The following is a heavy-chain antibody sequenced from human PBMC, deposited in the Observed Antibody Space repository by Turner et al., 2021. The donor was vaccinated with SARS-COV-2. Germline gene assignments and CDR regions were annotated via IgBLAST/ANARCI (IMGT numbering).Heavy chain of an antibody. V-gene: IGHV1-2*02. CDR3: AGQVADCTNGICPTFDP. CDR1: GYTFIDYY. CDR2: IHPRAGNA. D-gene: IGHD2-8*01. J-gene: IGHJ5*02. Sequence: QAQLVQSGADVKKPGASVKVSCKASGYTFIDYYIHWVRQAPGQGLEWMGWIHPRAGNAFYAQAFQGRVRMTRDTSISTAYLELSGLTSDDTAVYYCAGQVADCTNGICPTFDPWGQGALVTVSS.